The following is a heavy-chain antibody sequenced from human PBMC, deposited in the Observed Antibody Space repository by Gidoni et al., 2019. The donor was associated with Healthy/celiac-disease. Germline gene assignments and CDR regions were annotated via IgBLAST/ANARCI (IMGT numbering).Heavy chain of an antibody. CDR3: ARKYSSSWYPSPGRFDP. D-gene: IGHD6-13*01. CDR2: INHSGST. V-gene: IGHV4-34*01. J-gene: IGHJ5*02. Sequence: GLEWIGEINHSGSTNYNPSLKSRVTISVDTSKNQFSLKLSSVTAADTAVYYCARKYSSSWYPSPGRFDPWGQGTLVTVSS.